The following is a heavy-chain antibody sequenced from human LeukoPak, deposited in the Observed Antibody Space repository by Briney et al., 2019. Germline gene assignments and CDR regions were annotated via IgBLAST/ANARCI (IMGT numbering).Heavy chain of an antibody. D-gene: IGHD5-24*01. V-gene: IGHV1-2*02. CDR1: GYTFTGYY. CDR2: INPNSGGT. CDR3: ARDDRYGDGPRGY. Sequence: GASVKVSCKASGYTFTGYYMHWVRQAPGQGLEWMGWINPNSGGTNYAQKFQGRVTMTRDTSISTAYMELRSLRSDDTAVYYCARDDRYGDGPRGYWGQGTLVTVSS. J-gene: IGHJ4*02.